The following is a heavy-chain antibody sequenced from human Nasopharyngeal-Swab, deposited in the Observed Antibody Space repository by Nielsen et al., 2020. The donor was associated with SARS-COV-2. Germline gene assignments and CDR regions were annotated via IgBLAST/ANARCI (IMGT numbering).Heavy chain of an antibody. CDR2: ISSSGSTI. Sequence: GESLKISCAASGFTFSSYEMNWVRQAPGKGLEWVSYISSSGSTIYYADSVKGRFTISRDNAKNSLYLQMNSLRAEDTAVYYCARDTGYCSGGSCYLSHFDYWGQGTLVTVPS. CDR1: GFTFSSYE. V-gene: IGHV3-48*03. CDR3: ARDTGYCSGGSCYLSHFDY. J-gene: IGHJ4*02. D-gene: IGHD2-15*01.